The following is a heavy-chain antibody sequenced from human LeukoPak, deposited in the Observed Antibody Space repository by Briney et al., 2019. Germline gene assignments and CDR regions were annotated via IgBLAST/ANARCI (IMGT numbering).Heavy chain of an antibody. J-gene: IGHJ4*02. CDR3: ARERRDYYDSSGYEK. D-gene: IGHD3-22*01. Sequence: SQTLSLTCTVSGGSISSGDYYWSWIRQPPGKGLEWSGYIYYSGSTYYNPSLKSRVTISVDTSKNQFSLKLSSVTAADTAVYYCARERRDYYDSSGYEKWGQGTLVTVSS. CDR2: IYYSGST. V-gene: IGHV4-30-4*01. CDR1: GGSISSGDYY.